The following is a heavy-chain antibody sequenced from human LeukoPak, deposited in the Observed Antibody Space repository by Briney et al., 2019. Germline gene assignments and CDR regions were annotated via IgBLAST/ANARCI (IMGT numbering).Heavy chain of an antibody. CDR1: GFTFSSYT. CDR2: ISDTGATT. V-gene: IGHV3-23*01. J-gene: IGHJ6*03. D-gene: IGHD5-24*01. CDR3: ARDRSDGNYYMVV. Sequence: GGSLRLSCAGSGFTFSSYTMSWVRQAPGKGLERVSAISDTGATTYDADSVKGRFTISRDNSKNTLYLQMNSLRADDTAVYYCARDRSDGNYYMVVWGKGTTVTVSS.